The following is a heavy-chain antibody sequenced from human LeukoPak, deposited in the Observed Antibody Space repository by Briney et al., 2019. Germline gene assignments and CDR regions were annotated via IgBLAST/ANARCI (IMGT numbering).Heavy chain of an antibody. Sequence: PSETLSLTCSVPGDSISSARNYWGWIRQSPGKGLEWLASVYSSGSTHSNPSLTSRVSISIDMSKNQFSPKLYSVTASDAAIYYCARHLSGTAMAHYFDFWGQGTLVTVSS. CDR3: ARHLSGTAMAHYFDF. CDR2: VYSSGST. J-gene: IGHJ4*02. CDR1: GDSISSARNY. D-gene: IGHD5-18*01. V-gene: IGHV4-39*01.